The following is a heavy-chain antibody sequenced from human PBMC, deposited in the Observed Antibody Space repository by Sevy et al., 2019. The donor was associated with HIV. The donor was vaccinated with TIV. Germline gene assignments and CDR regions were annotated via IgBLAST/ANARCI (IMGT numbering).Heavy chain of an antibody. CDR1: GFPFSSYA. CDR2: LSYDGNNN. J-gene: IGHJ4*02. Sequence: GGSLRLSCTASGFPFSSYAMHWVLQAPGKGLEWVALLSYDGNNNYYADSVKGRFTFSRDNSKNTLYLQMSSLKAEDTAVYYCARDRCSASSCYSLPYDSWGQGTLVTVSS. D-gene: IGHD2-15*01. V-gene: IGHV3-30-3*01. CDR3: ARDRCSASSCYSLPYDS.